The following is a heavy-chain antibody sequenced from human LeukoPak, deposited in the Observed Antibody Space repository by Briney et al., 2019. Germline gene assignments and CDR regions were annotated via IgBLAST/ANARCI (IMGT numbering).Heavy chain of an antibody. CDR3: ARGGRRSSSSYY. Sequence: GSLRLSCAASGFTFSSYAMSWVRQPPGKGLEWIGEINHSGSTNYNPSLKSRVTISVDTSKNQFSLKLSSVTAADTAVYYCARGGRRSSSSYYWGQGTLVTVSS. J-gene: IGHJ4*02. CDR1: GFTFSSYA. V-gene: IGHV4-34*01. CDR2: INHSGST. D-gene: IGHD6-13*01.